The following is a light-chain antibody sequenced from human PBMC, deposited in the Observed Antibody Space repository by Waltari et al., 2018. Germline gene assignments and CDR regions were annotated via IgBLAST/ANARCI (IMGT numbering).Light chain of an antibody. J-gene: IGKJ4*01. Sequence: IVLTQSPLPLPVTPGEPAPIPGSPGQSLLHNNGNNYLHWYLQKPGQSPQLLIYLASTRASGVPDRFSGSGSGTDFTLKISRVEAEDVGVYYCKQALQNPLAFGGGTKVEI. V-gene: IGKV2-28*01. CDR1: QSLLHNNGNNY. CDR2: LAS. CDR3: KQALQNPLA.